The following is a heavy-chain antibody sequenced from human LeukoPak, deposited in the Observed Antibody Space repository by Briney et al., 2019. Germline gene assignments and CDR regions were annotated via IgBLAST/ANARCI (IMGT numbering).Heavy chain of an antibody. V-gene: IGHV3-23*01. CDR2: ISRSGDST. D-gene: IGHD2-2*01. CDR3: ARYCSSTSCSYFDY. CDR1: GFTFSSYA. J-gene: IGHJ4*02. Sequence: GGSLRLSCAASGFTFSSYAMSWVRQAPGKGLEWVSAISRSGDSTYYADSVKGRFTISRDNSKNTLYLQMNSLRADDTAVYYCARYCSSTSCSYFDYWGQGTLVTVSS.